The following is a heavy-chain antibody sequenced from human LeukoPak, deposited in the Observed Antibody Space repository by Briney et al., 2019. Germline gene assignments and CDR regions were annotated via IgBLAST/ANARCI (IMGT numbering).Heavy chain of an antibody. CDR3: ARDSGPSANYSYYGMDV. CDR1: GYTFTSYY. V-gene: IGHV1-46*01. Sequence: GASVKVSCKASGYTFTSYYMHWVRQAPGQGLEWMGIINPSGGSTSYAQKFQGRVTMTRDTSTSTVYMELSSLRSEDTAVYYCARDSGPSANYSYYGMDVWGQGTTVTVAS. CDR2: INPSGGST. D-gene: IGHD1-14*01. J-gene: IGHJ6*02.